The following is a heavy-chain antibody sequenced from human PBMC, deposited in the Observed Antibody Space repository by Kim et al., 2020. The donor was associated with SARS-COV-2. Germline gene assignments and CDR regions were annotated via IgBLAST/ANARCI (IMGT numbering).Heavy chain of an antibody. CDR1: GFTFSRYA. V-gene: IGHV3-23*01. J-gene: IGHJ6*01. CDR2: ISVSGSNI. Sequence: GGSLRLSCAASGFTFSRYAMTWVRQAPGKGLEWVSTISVSGSNIYYTDSVEGRYTISRDNSKNTLYLQISILRAEDSAVYYCAKEAEQRRSWVTYMDVWG. D-gene: IGHD1-26*01. CDR3: AKEAEQRRSWVTYMDV.